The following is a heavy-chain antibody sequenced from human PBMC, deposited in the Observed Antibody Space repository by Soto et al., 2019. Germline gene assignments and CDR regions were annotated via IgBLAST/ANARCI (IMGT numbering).Heavy chain of an antibody. CDR3: ARDRGGSGQNYYFDY. CDR2: ISSSSSTI. Sequence: EVQLVESGGGSVQPGGSLRLSCAASGFTFNSYIMHWVRQAPGKGLEWVSYISSSSSTIYYADSVKGRFTISRDNAKNSLYLQMNSLRAEDTAVYYCARDRGGSGQNYYFDYWGQGTLVTVSS. J-gene: IGHJ4*02. CDR1: GFTFNSYI. V-gene: IGHV3-48*01. D-gene: IGHD6-25*01.